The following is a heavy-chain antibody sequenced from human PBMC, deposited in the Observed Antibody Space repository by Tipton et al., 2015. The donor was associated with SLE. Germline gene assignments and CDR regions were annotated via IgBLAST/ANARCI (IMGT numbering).Heavy chain of an antibody. CDR2: ISYDGSNK. D-gene: IGHD3-22*01. V-gene: IGHV3-30-3*01. CDR1: GFTFSSYA. CDR3: AKEKGYYWYFDL. Sequence: RSLRLSCAASGFTFSSYAMHWVRQAPGKGLEWVAVISYDGSNKYYADSVKGRFTISRDNSKNTLYLQMNSLRAEDTAVYYCAKEKGYYWYFDLWGRGTLVTVSS. J-gene: IGHJ2*01.